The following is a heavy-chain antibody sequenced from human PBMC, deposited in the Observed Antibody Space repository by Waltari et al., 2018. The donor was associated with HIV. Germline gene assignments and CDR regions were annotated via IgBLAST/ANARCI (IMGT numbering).Heavy chain of an antibody. V-gene: IGHV3-48*02. CDR1: GFSFGDYA. CDR3: ARDTLNFFFGLDV. Sequence: EEQLVESGGGLVHPGGSLKLSCAASGFSFGDYAMNWVRQAPGKGLEWIAYISSSNFNIKYVDSVRGRFTISRDNTQNSLSLQMNNLIDEDTAKYFCARDTLNFFFGLDVWGHGTTVAVSS. J-gene: IGHJ6*02. CDR2: ISSSNFNI.